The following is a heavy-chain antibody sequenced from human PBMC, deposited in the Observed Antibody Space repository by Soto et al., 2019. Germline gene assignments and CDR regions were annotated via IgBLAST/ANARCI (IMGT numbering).Heavy chain of an antibody. CDR3: ARVRPYYGRAFDI. D-gene: IGHD3-10*01. J-gene: IGHJ3*02. CDR2: MNPNSGNT. Sequence: ASVKVSFKASGYTFTSYDINWVRQATGQGLEWMGWMNPNSGNTGYAQKFQGRVTMTRNTSISTAYMELSSLRSEDTAVYYCARVRPYYGRAFDIWGQGTMVTVSS. CDR1: GYTFTSYD. V-gene: IGHV1-8*01.